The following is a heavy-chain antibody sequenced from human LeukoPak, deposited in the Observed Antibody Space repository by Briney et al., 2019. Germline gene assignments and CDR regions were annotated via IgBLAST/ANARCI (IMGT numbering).Heavy chain of an antibody. J-gene: IGHJ4*02. CDR1: GFTFSSYW. V-gene: IGHV3-7*01. CDR2: IKQDGSEK. CDR3: ARDSLGWLRFLEWLSPDFDY. D-gene: IGHD3-3*01. Sequence: GGSLRLSCAASGFTFSSYWMSWVRQAPGKGLEWVANIKQDGSEKYYVDSVKGRFTISRDNAKNSLYLQMNSLRAEDTAVYYCARDSLGWLRFLEWLSPDFDYWGQGTLVTVSS.